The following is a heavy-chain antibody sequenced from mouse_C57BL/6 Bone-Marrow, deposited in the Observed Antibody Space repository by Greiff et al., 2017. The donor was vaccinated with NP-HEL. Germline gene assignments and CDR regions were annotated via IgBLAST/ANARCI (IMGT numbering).Heavy chain of an antibody. Sequence: QVQLQQSGAELVRPGTSVKVSCKASGYAFTNYLIEWVKQRPGQGLEWIGVINPGSGGTNYNEKFKGKATLTADKSSSTAYMQLSSLTSEDSAVYYCAGWAYGSSYDWDYWGQGTTLTVSS. J-gene: IGHJ2*01. CDR3: AGWAYGSSYDWDY. CDR1: GYAFTNYL. CDR2: INPGSGGT. D-gene: IGHD1-1*01. V-gene: IGHV1-54*01.